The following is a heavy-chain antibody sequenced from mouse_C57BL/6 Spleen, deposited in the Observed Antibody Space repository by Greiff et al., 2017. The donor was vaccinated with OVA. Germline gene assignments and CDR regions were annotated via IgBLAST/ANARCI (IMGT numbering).Heavy chain of an antibody. J-gene: IGHJ1*03. CDR2: IRSKSNNYAT. V-gene: IGHV10-1*01. CDR3: VRQRDVGYFDV. CDR1: GFSFNTYA. Sequence: EVMLVESGGGLVQPKGSLKLSCAASGFSFNTYAMNWVRQAPGKGLEWVARIRSKSNNYATYYADSVKDRFTISRDDSESMLYLQMNNLKTEDTAMYYCVRQRDVGYFDVWGTGTTVTVSS. D-gene: IGHD3-3*01.